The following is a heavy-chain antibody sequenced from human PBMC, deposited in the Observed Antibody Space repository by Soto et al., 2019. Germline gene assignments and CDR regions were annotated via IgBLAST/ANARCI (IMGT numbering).Heavy chain of an antibody. CDR3: ARQTLFGLES. V-gene: IGHV1-8*02. Sequence: QVQLVQSGAEVKKPGASVKVSCKASGYTFTSYDINWVRQATGQGLERMGWINPNSGNPGVAQKFQGRVTMTRNTPITSAYMGLSILRSEATAVYYCARQTLFGLESWGQGTLVTVSS. J-gene: IGHJ4*02. CDR1: GYTFTSYD. D-gene: IGHD3-10*01. CDR2: INPNSGNP.